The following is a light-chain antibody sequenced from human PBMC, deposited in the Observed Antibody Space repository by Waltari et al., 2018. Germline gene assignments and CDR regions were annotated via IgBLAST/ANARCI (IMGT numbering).Light chain of an antibody. CDR1: KLGEKY. V-gene: IGLV3-1*01. J-gene: IGLJ1*01. CDR3: QAWDRSPDV. CDR2: QAV. Sequence: YALTQSPSVSVSPGQTANITCSGEKLGEKYSCWYQQKAGQSPRLVTYQAVKRPSGIPERFTGSHHGNTATLTISATQATDEADYYCQAWDRSPDVFGTATKVTVL.